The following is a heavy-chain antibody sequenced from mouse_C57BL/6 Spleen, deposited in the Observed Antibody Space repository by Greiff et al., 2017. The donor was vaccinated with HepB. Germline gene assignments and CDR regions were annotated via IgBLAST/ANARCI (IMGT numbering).Heavy chain of an antibody. J-gene: IGHJ4*01. CDR2: IHPNSGST. V-gene: IGHV1-64*01. CDR1: GYTFTSYW. CDR3: ARSWGDDAMDY. Sequence: VQLQQPGAELVKPGASAKLSCKASGYTFTSYWMHWVKQRPGQGLEWIGMIHPNSGSTNYNEKFKSKATLTVDKSSSTAYMQLSSLTSEDSAVYYCARSWGDDAMDYWGQGTSVTVSS.